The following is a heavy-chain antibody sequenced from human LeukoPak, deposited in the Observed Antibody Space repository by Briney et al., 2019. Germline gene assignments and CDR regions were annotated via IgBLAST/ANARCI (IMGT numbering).Heavy chain of an antibody. CDR1: GFTFSGSA. Sequence: GGSLKLSCAASGFTFSGSAMHWVRRASGKGLEWVGRIRSKANSYATAYAASVKGRFTISRDDSKNTAYLQMNSLKTEDTAVYYCMGIVATSPADYWGQGTLVTVSS. D-gene: IGHD5-12*01. CDR3: MGIVATSPADY. V-gene: IGHV3-73*01. CDR2: IRSKANSYAT. J-gene: IGHJ4*02.